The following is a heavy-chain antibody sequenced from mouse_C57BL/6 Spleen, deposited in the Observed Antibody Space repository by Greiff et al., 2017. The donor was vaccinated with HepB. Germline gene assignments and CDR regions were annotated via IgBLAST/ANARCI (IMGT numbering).Heavy chain of an antibody. CDR1: GFTFSSYG. Sequence: DVHLVESGGDLVKPGGSLKLSCAASGFTFSSYGMSWVRQTQDKRLEWVATISSGGSYTYYPDSVKGRFTISRDNAKNSLYLQRSRLKSEDTAMYYCARQTGYYFDYWGQGATLTVAS. CDR3: ARQTGYYFDY. D-gene: IGHD4-1*01. CDR2: ISSGGSYT. V-gene: IGHV5-6*01. J-gene: IGHJ2*01.